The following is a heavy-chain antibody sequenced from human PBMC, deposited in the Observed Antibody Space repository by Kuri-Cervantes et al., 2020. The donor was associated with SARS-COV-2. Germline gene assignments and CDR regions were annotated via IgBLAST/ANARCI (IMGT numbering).Heavy chain of an antibody. V-gene: IGHV1-18*01. J-gene: IGHJ6*02. CDR2: ISAYNGNT. D-gene: IGHD4-23*01. Sequence: ASVKVSCKASGYTFTSYGISWVRQAPGQGLEWMGWISAYNGNTNYAQKLQGRVTMTTETSTSTAYMELRSLRSDDTAVYYCASAENGGYYYGMDVWGQGTTVTVSS. CDR3: ASAENGGYYYGMDV. CDR1: GYTFTSYG.